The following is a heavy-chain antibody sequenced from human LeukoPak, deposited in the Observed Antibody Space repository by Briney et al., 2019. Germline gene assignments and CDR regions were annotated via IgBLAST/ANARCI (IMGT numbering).Heavy chain of an antibody. CDR2: ISGSGGST. J-gene: IGHJ4*02. V-gene: IGHV3-23*01. CDR3: ARATYDSSGYYRYYFDY. Sequence: GGSLRLSCAASGFTFSSYAMSWVRQAPGKGLGWVSAISGSGGSTYYADSVKGRFTISRDNSKNTLYLQMNSLRAEDTAVYYCARATYDSSGYYRYYFDYWGQGTLVTVSS. CDR1: GFTFSSYA. D-gene: IGHD3-22*01.